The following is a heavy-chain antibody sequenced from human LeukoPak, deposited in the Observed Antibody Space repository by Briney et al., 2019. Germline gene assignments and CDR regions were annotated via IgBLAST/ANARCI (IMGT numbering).Heavy chain of an antibody. D-gene: IGHD6-19*01. Sequence: GGSLRLSCAASGFTFSNYGMHWVRQAPGEGLEWAAVISYDGSNTYYADSVKGRFTISRDNSKNTLYLQMNSLRTEDTALFYCAKDRDTSGWRYFDYWGQGTLVTVSS. CDR2: ISYDGSNT. CDR3: AKDRDTSGWRYFDY. V-gene: IGHV3-30*18. J-gene: IGHJ4*02. CDR1: GFTFSNYG.